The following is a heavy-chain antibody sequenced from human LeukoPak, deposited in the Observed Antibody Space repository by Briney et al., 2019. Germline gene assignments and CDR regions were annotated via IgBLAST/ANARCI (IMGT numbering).Heavy chain of an antibody. J-gene: IGHJ3*02. D-gene: IGHD5-12*01. CDR1: GGTFSSYA. Sequence: GASVKVSCKASGGTFSSYAISWVRQAPGQGLEWMGGIIPIFGTANYAQKFQGRVTITADESTSTAYMELSSLRSEDTAVYYCARETSYSGYDYHDAFDIWGQGTMVTVSS. CDR3: ARETSYSGYDYHDAFDI. V-gene: IGHV1-69*13. CDR2: IIPIFGTA.